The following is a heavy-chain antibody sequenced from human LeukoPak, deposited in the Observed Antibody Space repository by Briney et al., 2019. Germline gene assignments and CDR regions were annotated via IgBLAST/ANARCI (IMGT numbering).Heavy chain of an antibody. J-gene: IGHJ5*02. D-gene: IGHD3-3*01. V-gene: IGHV4-59*01. CDR2: IYYSGST. CDR3: ARAPVNYDFWSGYSDNNWFDP. Sequence: PSETLSLTCTVSGGSISSYYWSWIRQTPGKGLEWIGYIYYSGSTNYNPSLKSRVTISVDTSKNQFSLKLSSVTAADTAVYYCARAPVNYDFWSGYSDNNWFDPWGQGTLVTVSS. CDR1: GGSISSYY.